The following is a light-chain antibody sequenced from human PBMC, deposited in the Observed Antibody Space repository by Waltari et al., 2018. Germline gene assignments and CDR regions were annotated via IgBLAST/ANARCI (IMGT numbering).Light chain of an antibody. J-gene: IGKJ1*01. V-gene: IGKV3-15*01. Sequence: EIVMTQSPATLSVSPGERATLPCRASQSVRNNLVWYQQKPGQAPRLLIYGASTRVTGIPARFSGSGSGTEFTLTISSLQSEDFAVYYCRQYNDWPPWTFGQGTKVEI. CDR3: RQYNDWPPWT. CDR2: GAS. CDR1: QSVRNN.